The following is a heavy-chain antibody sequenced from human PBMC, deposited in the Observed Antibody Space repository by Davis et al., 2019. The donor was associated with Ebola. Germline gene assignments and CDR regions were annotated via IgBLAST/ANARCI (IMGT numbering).Heavy chain of an antibody. CDR2: ISVRGTTT. CDR1: GFSFSDSF. D-gene: IGHD5-18*01. Sequence: GESLKISCAASGFSFSDSFMGWIRQAPGKGLEWVSYISVRGTTTFYADSVKGRFTLSRDNAKNSLYLQMNSLRAEDTAIYYCARDMGTAMVLYDYGMDVWGKGTTVTVSS. J-gene: IGHJ6*04. V-gene: IGHV3-11*04. CDR3: ARDMGTAMVLYDYGMDV.